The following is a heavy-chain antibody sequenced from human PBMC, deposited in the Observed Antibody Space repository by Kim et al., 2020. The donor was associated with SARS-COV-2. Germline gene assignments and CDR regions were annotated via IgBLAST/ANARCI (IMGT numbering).Heavy chain of an antibody. CDR3: ARISHYESSDF. D-gene: IGHD3-22*01. V-gene: IGHV1-8*01. Sequence: ASVKVSCKASGCTFDSHDINWVRQASGQGLEWMGWMNPTSGNTGYAQRFQGRVTMTRNTSISTAYMELSSLTSEDTAVYYCARISHYESSDFWGQGALVTVSS. CDR2: MNPTSGNT. CDR1: GCTFDSHD. J-gene: IGHJ4*02.